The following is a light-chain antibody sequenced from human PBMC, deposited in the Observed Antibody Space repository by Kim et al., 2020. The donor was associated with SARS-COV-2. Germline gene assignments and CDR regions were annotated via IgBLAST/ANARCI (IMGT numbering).Light chain of an antibody. CDR2: YDS. Sequence: ARGKTARINWGGNNIGSKSVHWYQQKPGQAPVLVIYYDSDRPSGIPERFSGSNSGNTATLTISRVEAGDEADYYCQVWDSSSDHVVFGGGTQLTVL. CDR3: QVWDSSSDHVV. CDR1: NIGSKS. V-gene: IGLV3-21*04. J-gene: IGLJ2*01.